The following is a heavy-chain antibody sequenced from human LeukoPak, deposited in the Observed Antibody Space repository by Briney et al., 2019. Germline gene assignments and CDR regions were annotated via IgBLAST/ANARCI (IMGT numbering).Heavy chain of an antibody. CDR3: ARYHYDSSGYPYYFDY. Sequence: GGSLRLSCEGSGFTFNGYAFSWVRQAPGQGLEWVSVIYSGGSTYYADSVKGRFTISRDNSKNTVFLQLNSLRAEDTAVYYCARYHYDSSGYPYYFDYWGQGTLVTVSS. CDR1: GFTFNGYA. CDR2: IYSGGST. V-gene: IGHV3-53*01. D-gene: IGHD3-22*01. J-gene: IGHJ4*02.